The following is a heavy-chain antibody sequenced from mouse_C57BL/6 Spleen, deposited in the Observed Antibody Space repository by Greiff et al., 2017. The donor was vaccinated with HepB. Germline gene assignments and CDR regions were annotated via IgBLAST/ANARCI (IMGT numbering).Heavy chain of an antibody. CDR3: ARDGDYDYDGAMDY. CDR2: ISDGGSYT. J-gene: IGHJ4*01. Sequence: EVQVVESGGGLVKPGGSLKLSCAASGFTFSSYAMSWVRQTPEKRLEWVATISDGGSYTYYPDNVKGRFTISRDNAKNNLYLQMSHLKSEDTAMYYCARDGDYDYDGAMDYWGQGTSVTVSS. V-gene: IGHV5-4*01. D-gene: IGHD2-4*01. CDR1: GFTFSSYA.